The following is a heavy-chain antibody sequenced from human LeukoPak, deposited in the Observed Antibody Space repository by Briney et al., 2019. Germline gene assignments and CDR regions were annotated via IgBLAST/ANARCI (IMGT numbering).Heavy chain of an antibody. CDR3: ASETPKQQLVRDY. J-gene: IGHJ4*02. CDR2: IYYSGST. Sequence: SETLSLTCTVSGGSISSSNYYWGWIRQPPGKGLEWIGTIYYSGSTYYNPSLKSRVTISIDTSKKQFSLKLSSVTAADTAVFYCASETPKQQLVRDYWGQGTLVTVSS. D-gene: IGHD6-13*01. V-gene: IGHV4-39*01. CDR1: GGSISSSNYY.